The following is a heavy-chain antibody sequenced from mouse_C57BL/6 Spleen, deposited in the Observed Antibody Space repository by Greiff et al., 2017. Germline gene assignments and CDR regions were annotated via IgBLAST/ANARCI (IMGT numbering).Heavy chain of an antibody. CDR1: GFTFSSYG. D-gene: IGHD1-1*01. Sequence: EVQGVESGGDLVKPGGSLKLSCAASGFTFSSYGMSWVRQTPDKRLEWVATISSGGSYTYYPDSVKGRFTISRDNAKNTLYLQMSSLKSEDTAMYYCARRRIYYYGSSGAMDYWGQGTSVTVSS. CDR2: ISSGGSYT. J-gene: IGHJ4*01. V-gene: IGHV5-6*01. CDR3: ARRRIYYYGSSGAMDY.